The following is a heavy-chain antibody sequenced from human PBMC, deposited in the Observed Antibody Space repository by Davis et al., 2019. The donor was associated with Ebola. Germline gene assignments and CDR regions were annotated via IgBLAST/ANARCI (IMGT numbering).Heavy chain of an antibody. CDR2: IYDSGNT. CDR3: ASGVFGVTYYFDH. D-gene: IGHD3-3*01. J-gene: IGHJ4*02. CDR1: GGSISSYY. Sequence: MPSETLSLTCNVSGGSISSYYWSWIRQAPGKGLEWIAYIYDSGNTKYNPSLRSRLIISVDRSKNQFSLKLNSVTAADTAMYYCASGVFGVTYYFDHWGQGALVTVSS. V-gene: IGHV4-59*01.